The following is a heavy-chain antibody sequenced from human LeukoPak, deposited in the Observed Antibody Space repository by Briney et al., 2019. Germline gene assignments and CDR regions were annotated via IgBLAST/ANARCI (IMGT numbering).Heavy chain of an antibody. D-gene: IGHD4-17*01. CDR3: ARRPVTKGFDY. CDR2: IYWNDDE. Sequence: SGPTLVNPTQTLTLTCTFSGFSLSTNGVGAGWIRQPPGEALEWLALIYWNDDEVYSPSLKSRLIITKDISKNQVVLTLTSVDTVDTATYYCARRPVTKGFDYWGQGTLVTVSS. J-gene: IGHJ4*02. CDR1: GFSLSTNGVG. V-gene: IGHV2-5*01.